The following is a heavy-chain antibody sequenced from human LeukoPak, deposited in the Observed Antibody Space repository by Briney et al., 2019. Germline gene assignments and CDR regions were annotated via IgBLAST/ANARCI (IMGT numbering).Heavy chain of an antibody. Sequence: GASVKVSCKASGGTFSSYAMSWVRQAPGKGLEWVSAISGSGGSTYYADSVKGRFTISRDNSKNTLYLQMNSLRAEDTAVYYCAKVDSFDYWGQGTLVTVSS. CDR3: AKVDSFDY. CDR2: ISGSGGST. V-gene: IGHV3-23*01. CDR1: GGTFSSYA. J-gene: IGHJ4*02.